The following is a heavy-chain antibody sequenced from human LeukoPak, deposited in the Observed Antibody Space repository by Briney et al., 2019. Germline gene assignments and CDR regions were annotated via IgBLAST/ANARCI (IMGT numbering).Heavy chain of an antibody. CDR1: GFTFSSYA. CDR2: ISGSGGST. J-gene: IGHJ4*02. CDR3: AKDQGSSGWFVRDDY. D-gene: IGHD6-19*01. Sequence: PGGSLRLSCAASGFTFSSYAMSWVRQAPGKGLEWVSGISGSGGSTYYADSVKGRSTISRDNSKKTLYLQMNSLRAEDTAVYYCAKDQGSSGWFVRDDYWGQGTLVTVSS. V-gene: IGHV3-23*01.